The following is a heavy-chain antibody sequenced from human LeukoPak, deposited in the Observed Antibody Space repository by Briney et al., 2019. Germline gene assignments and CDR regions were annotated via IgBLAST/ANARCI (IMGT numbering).Heavy chain of an antibody. CDR2: IYPGDSDT. Sequence: GESLKISCKGSGYSFITYWIGWVRQMPGKGLEWMGIIYPGDSDTRYSPSFRGQVPISADKSISTAFLQWSSLKASDTAMYYCARGYTYGLFDYWGQGTLVTVSS. CDR3: ARGYTYGLFDY. J-gene: IGHJ4*02. CDR1: GYSFITYW. D-gene: IGHD5-18*01. V-gene: IGHV5-51*01.